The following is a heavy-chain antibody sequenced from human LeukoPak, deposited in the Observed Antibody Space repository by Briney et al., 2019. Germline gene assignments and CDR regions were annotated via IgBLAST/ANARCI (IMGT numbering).Heavy chain of an antibody. CDR2: IRHDGSYK. CDR3: AKSPWNGKFRAYFDY. J-gene: IGHJ4*02. D-gene: IGHD1-1*01. V-gene: IGHV3-30*02. CDR1: GFTFTSYG. Sequence: PGGSLRLSCVVSGFTFTSYGVHWVRQAPGKGLEWVAFIRHDGSYKDYADSVKGRFTISRDNSKNTLYLQMNSPRAEDTAVYYCAKSPWNGKFRAYFDYWGQGTLVTVSS.